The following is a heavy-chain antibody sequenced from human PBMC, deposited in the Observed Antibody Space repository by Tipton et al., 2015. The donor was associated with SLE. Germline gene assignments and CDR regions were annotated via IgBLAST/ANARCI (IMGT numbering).Heavy chain of an antibody. CDR3: ARGPLIVGATDDEY. Sequence: QSGPEVKKPGASVKVSCKASGYTFTSYDINWVRQATGQGLEWMGWMNPNSGNTGYAQKFQGRVTMTRNTSISTAYMELSSLRSEDTAVYYCARGPLIVGATDDEYWGQGTLVTVSS. CDR1: GYTFTSYD. V-gene: IGHV1-8*01. J-gene: IGHJ4*02. D-gene: IGHD1-26*01. CDR2: MNPNSGNT.